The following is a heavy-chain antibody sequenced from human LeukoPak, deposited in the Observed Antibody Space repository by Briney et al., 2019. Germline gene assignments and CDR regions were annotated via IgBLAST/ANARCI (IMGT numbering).Heavy chain of an antibody. D-gene: IGHD1-26*01. Sequence: GSLRLSCAASGFSFSSYNMNWVRQTPGKGLEWVSSITSSSTYTFYADSVKGRFTISRDNARNSLYLQMNSLRAEDTAVYYCARDPYSGTYGDTYYYYMDVWGKGTTVTISS. CDR3: ARDPYSGTYGDTYYYYMDV. V-gene: IGHV3-21*01. J-gene: IGHJ6*03. CDR1: GFSFSSYN. CDR2: ITSSSTYT.